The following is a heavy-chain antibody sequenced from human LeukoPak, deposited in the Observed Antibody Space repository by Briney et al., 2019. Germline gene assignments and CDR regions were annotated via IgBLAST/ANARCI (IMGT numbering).Heavy chain of an antibody. D-gene: IGHD3-22*01. CDR2: IYTSGST. V-gene: IGHV4-4*07. CDR3: ARDRYYYDSSGYYSLDY. J-gene: IGHJ4*02. CDR1: GGSISSYY. Sequence: PSETLSLTCTASGGSISSYYWSWIRQPAGKGLEWIWRIYTSGSTNYNPSLKSRVTMSVDTSKNQFSLKLSSVTAADTAVYYCARDRYYYDSSGYYSLDYWGQRTLVTVSS.